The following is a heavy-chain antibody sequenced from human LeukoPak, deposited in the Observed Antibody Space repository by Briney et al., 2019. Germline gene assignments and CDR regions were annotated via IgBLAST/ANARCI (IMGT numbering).Heavy chain of an antibody. CDR3: ARDPSYGDY. CDR1: GFTFSSYI. D-gene: IGHD5-18*01. V-gene: IGHV3-21*01. J-gene: IGHJ4*02. CDR2: ISSSGSYI. Sequence: GGSLRLSCAASGFTFSSYIMNWVRQAPGKGLEWVSSISSSGSYIYCADSVKGRFTISRDNAKNSLYLQMNSLRAEDTAVYYCARDPSYGDYWGQGTLVTVSS.